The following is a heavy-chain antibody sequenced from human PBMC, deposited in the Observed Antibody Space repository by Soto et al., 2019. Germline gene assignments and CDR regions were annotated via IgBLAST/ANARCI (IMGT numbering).Heavy chain of an antibody. J-gene: IGHJ5*02. CDR3: TPSTLAAANVYDH. Sequence: GGSLRLSCAASGFTFSNEWLSWVRQAPGKGLEWVGRIKSRDDGGATNYATTVKGRFIISRDDSKNTMYLQLNNLKPEDTAVYYCTPSTLAAANVYDHWGQGTLVTVSS. V-gene: IGHV3-15*01. CDR1: GFTFSNEW. CDR2: IKSRDDGGAT. D-gene: IGHD6-13*01.